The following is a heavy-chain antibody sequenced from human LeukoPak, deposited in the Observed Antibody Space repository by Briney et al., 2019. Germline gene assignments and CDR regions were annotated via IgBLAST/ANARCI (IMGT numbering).Heavy chain of an antibody. J-gene: IGHJ3*02. D-gene: IGHD3-22*01. CDR1: GGSISGYY. V-gene: IGHV4-59*01. CDR2: LFYSGST. Sequence: SETLPLTCIVSGGSISGYYWSWIRQPPGKGLEWIGYLFYSGSTNYNPSLKSRVTISVDTSKNQFSLKLSSVTAADTALYYCARAGSGYSFDIWGQGTMVTVSS. CDR3: ARAGSGYSFDI.